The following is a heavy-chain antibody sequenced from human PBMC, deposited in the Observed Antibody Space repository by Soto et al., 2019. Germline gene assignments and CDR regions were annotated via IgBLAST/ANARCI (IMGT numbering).Heavy chain of an antibody. CDR1: GGSISSYY. Sequence: SETLSLTCAVSGGSISSYYWSWIRQPPGKGLEWIGYIYYSGSTNYNPSLKSRVTISVDTSKNQFSLKLSSVTAADTAVYYCARRYSSAFDIWGQGTMVTVS. CDR3: ARRYSSAFDI. D-gene: IGHD6-13*01. CDR2: IYYSGST. J-gene: IGHJ3*02. V-gene: IGHV4-59*08.